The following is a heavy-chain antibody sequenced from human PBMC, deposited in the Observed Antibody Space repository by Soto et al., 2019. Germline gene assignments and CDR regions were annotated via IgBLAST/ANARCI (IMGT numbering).Heavy chain of an antibody. Sequence: SETLSLTCAVSGDSVSNDNYYWSWIRQPPGKGLEWIGYIYCSGTTNYNSYLKSRLSLSVDMSKNQFSLKLASVTAADTAVYFCARSQRGRTAFTFDYWGQGALVTVSS. J-gene: IGHJ4*02. V-gene: IGHV4-61*01. D-gene: IGHD3-16*01. CDR3: ARSQRGRTAFTFDY. CDR1: GDSVSNDNYY. CDR2: IYCSGTT.